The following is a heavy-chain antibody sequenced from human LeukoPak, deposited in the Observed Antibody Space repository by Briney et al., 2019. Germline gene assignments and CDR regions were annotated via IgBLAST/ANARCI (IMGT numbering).Heavy chain of an antibody. D-gene: IGHD3-22*01. V-gene: IGHV1-24*01. CDR3: ATALHYDSSGYQPPGFDI. CDR1: GYTLTELA. Sequence: ASVKVSCNVSGYTLTELAMHWVRQAPGKGLEGRGGFDPEDGETIYAQKFQGRVTMTEDTATDTAYMQMSSIRSEDKAVYYCATALHYDSSGYQPPGFDIWGQGTMVTVSS. J-gene: IGHJ3*02. CDR2: FDPEDGET.